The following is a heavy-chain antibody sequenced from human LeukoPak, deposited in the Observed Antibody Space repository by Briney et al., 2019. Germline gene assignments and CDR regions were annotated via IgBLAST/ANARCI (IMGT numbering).Heavy chain of an antibody. V-gene: IGHV1-8*03. Sequence: ASVKVSCKASGYTFTSYDINWVRQATGQGLEWMGWMNPNSGNTGYAQKFQGRVTITRNTSISTAYMELSSLGSEDTAVYYCASLSNNVAATNNDAFDIWGQGTMVTVSS. CDR1: GYTFTSYD. CDR3: ASLSNNVAATNNDAFDI. D-gene: IGHD2-15*01. CDR2: MNPNSGNT. J-gene: IGHJ3*02.